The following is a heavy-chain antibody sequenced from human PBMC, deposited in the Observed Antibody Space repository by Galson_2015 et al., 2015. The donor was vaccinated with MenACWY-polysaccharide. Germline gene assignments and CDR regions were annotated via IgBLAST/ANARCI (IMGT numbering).Heavy chain of an antibody. CDR1: GFTFSSYG. V-gene: IGHV3-30*18. Sequence: SLRLSCAASGFTFSSYGMHWVRQAPGKGLEWVAVISYDGSNKYYADSVKGRFTISRDNSKNTLYLQMNSLRAEDTAVYYCAKSASGWYWFDPWGQGTLVTVSS. J-gene: IGHJ5*02. D-gene: IGHD6-19*01. CDR2: ISYDGSNK. CDR3: AKSASGWYWFDP.